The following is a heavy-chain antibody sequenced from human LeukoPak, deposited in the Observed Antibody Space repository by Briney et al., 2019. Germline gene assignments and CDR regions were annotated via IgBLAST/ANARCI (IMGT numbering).Heavy chain of an antibody. Sequence: SETLSLTCTVSGGPISRYYWSWIRQPPGKGLEWIGYIYYSGSTNYKPSLESRVTISVDTSKNQFSLRLRSVTAADTAVYYCARAYSAYGSGSYDYWGQGTLVTVSS. CDR3: ARAYSAYGSGSYDY. V-gene: IGHV4-59*01. J-gene: IGHJ4*02. CDR1: GGPISRYY. D-gene: IGHD3-10*01. CDR2: IYYSGST.